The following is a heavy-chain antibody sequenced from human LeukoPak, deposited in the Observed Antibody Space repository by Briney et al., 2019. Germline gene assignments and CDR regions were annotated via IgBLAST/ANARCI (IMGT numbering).Heavy chain of an antibody. J-gene: IGHJ2*01. Sequence: GGSLRLSCAASGFTFSTYAMSWARQAPGKGLGWVSGISSSGSGGNTYYADSVKGQVTASRDSSKNTRFLQMNTLRAQDTAIYSCAKDRTVGASYWYFDLWGRGTLVTVSS. CDR3: AKDRTVGASYWYFDL. D-gene: IGHD1-26*01. CDR1: GFTFSTYA. V-gene: IGHV3-23*01. CDR2: ISSSGSGGNT.